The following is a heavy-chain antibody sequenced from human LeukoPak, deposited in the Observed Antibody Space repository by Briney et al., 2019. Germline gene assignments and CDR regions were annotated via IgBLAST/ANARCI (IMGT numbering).Heavy chain of an antibody. CDR3: ARDGYSGSDAL. Sequence: SETLSLTCAVYGGSFSGYYWSWIRQPPGKGLEWIGYIYHSGSTNYNPSLKSRVTISVDTSQNQFYLKLSSVTAADTAVYYCARDGYSGSDALWGQGTLVTVSS. CDR2: IYHSGST. J-gene: IGHJ4*02. V-gene: IGHV4-59*01. CDR1: GGSFSGYY. D-gene: IGHD5-12*01.